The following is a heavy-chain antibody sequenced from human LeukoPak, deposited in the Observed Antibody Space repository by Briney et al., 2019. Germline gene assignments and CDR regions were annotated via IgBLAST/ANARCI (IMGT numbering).Heavy chain of an antibody. CDR3: ARVTYYYGSGTDTYTDY. CDR1: GGSISSDY. V-gene: IGHV4-59*08. J-gene: IGHJ4*02. D-gene: IGHD3-10*01. Sequence: SETLSLTCTASGGSISSDYWSWIRQPPGKGLEWIGYISYSGTTNHNPSLKSRVTISVDRSKNQFSLKLSSVTAADTAVYYCARVTYYYGSGTDTYTDYWGQGTLVTVPS. CDR2: ISYSGTT.